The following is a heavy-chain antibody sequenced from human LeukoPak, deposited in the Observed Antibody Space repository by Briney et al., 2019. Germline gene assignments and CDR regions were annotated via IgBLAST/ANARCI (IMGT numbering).Heavy chain of an antibody. V-gene: IGHV4-30-4*07. Sequence: SETLSLTCAVSGGSISSGGYSWSWIRQPPGKGLEWIGYIYYSGSTYYNPSLKSRVTISVDTSKNQFSLKLSSVTAADTAVYYCARDNYYYMDVWGKGTTVTVS. J-gene: IGHJ6*03. CDR3: ARDNYYYMDV. CDR1: GGSISSGGYS. CDR2: IYYSGST.